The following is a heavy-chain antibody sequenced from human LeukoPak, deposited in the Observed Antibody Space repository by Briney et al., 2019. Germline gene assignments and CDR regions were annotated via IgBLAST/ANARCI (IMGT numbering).Heavy chain of an antibody. V-gene: IGHV1-18*01. CDR3: ARHVHGIYSSGYLGGYQH. Sequence: GASVKVSCKASGYTFTSYGISWVRQAPGQGLEWMGWISAYNGNTNYAQKLQGRVTMTTDTSTSTAYMELRSLRSDDTAVYYCARHVHGIYSSGYLGGYQHWGQGTLVTVSS. J-gene: IGHJ4*02. CDR1: GYTFTSYG. D-gene: IGHD3-22*01. CDR2: ISAYNGNT.